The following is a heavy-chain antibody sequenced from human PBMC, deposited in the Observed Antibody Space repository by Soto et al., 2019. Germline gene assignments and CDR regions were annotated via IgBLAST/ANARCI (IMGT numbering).Heavy chain of an antibody. J-gene: IGHJ6*02. CDR3: AADSGGYAFPYCMDV. D-gene: IGHD5-12*01. Sequence: GASVKVSCKASGFTFTSSAMQWVRQARGQRLEWIGWIVVGSGSTNYAQKFQERVTITRDMSTRTAYMELSSLRSEDTAVYYCAADSGGYAFPYCMDVWGQGTTVTVSS. CDR1: GFTFTSSA. V-gene: IGHV1-58*02. CDR2: IVVGSGST.